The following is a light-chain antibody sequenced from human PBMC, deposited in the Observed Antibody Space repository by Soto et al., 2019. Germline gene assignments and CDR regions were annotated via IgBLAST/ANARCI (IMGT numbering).Light chain of an antibody. J-gene: IGKJ2*01. V-gene: IGKV1-39*01. CDR3: QQSYSTPYT. Sequence: DIQMTQSPSSLSASVEDRVTITCRASQSISTYLNWFQQKPGKAPKLLIYGESRWQSVVTSRFSGSGSGTDFALTISSLLPEDFATYYFQQSYSTPYTFGQGTKLEI. CDR2: GES. CDR1: QSISTY.